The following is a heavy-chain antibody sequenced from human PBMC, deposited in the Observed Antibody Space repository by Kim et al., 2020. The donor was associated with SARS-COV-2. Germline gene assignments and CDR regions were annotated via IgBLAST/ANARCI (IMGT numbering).Heavy chain of an antibody. Sequence: ASVKVSCKASGYTFTSYAMHWVRQAPGQRLEWMGWINAGNGNTKYSQKFQGRVTITRDTSASTAYMELSSLRSEDTAVYYCARWTLNGGCFDYWGQGTLVTVSS. CDR2: INAGNGNT. J-gene: IGHJ4*02. CDR1: GYTFTSYA. V-gene: IGHV1-3*01. CDR3: ARWTLNGGCFDY. D-gene: IGHD5-12*01.